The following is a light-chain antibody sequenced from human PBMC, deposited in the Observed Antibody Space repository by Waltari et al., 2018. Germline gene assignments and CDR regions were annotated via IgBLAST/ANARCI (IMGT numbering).Light chain of an antibody. CDR3: SSYTSSSTYVV. J-gene: IGLJ2*01. Sequence: QSALTQPASVSGSPGQSLTISCTGTSSDVGYYNYVSWYQRHPGKAPKLIIFDVSNRPSGVSNRFSGSKSGDTASLTISGLQAEDEADYYCSSYTSSSTYVVFGGGTKLTVL. V-gene: IGLV2-14*03. CDR2: DVS. CDR1: SSDVGYYNY.